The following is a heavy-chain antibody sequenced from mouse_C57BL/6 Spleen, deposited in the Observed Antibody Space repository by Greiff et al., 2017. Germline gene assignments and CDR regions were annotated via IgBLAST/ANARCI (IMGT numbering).Heavy chain of an antibody. CDR2: ISSGSSTI. CDR1: GFTFSDYG. D-gene: IGHD4-1*01. J-gene: IGHJ4*01. V-gene: IGHV5-17*01. CDR3: ALTGTYYYAMDY. Sequence: EVKVVESGGGLVKPGGSLKLSCAASGFTFSDYGMHWVRQAPEKGLEWVAYISSGSSTIYYADTVKGRFTISRDNAKNTLFLQMTSLRSEDTAMYYCALTGTYYYAMDYWGQGTSVTVSS.